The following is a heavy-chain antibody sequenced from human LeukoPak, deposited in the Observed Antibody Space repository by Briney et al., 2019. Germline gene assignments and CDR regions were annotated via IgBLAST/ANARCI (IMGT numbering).Heavy chain of an antibody. D-gene: IGHD6-13*01. J-gene: IGHJ4*02. CDR1: GFTFSTYA. Sequence: PGGSLRLSCAASGFTFSTYAMSWVRQAPGKGLEWVSGISYSGDGTHYADSVKGRFTISRDNAKKSLYLQMNTLRVEDTAVYYCARVVSSSGGFDYWGQGTLVTVSS. V-gene: IGHV3-23*01. CDR3: ARVVSSSGGFDY. CDR2: ISYSGDGT.